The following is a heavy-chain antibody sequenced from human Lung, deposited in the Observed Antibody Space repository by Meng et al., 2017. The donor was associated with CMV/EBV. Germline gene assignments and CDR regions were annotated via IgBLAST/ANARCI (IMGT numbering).Heavy chain of an antibody. CDR2: IHPRRGNT. CDR3: ARDNNWGPDY. V-gene: IGHV1-2*02. D-gene: IGHD1-1*01. Sequence: ASXXVSCKASGYTFTAHYFHWVRQAPGQGLEWMGWIHPRRGNTNYAPQFQGRVTLTTDTSINTGYTELTRLTTDDTAVYYCARDNNWGPDYWGQGTLVT. J-gene: IGHJ4*02. CDR1: GYTFTAHY.